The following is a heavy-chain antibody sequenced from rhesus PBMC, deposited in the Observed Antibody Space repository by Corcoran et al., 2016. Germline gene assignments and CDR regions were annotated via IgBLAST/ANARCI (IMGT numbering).Heavy chain of an antibody. D-gene: IGHD4-4*01. Sequence: QLQLQESGPGLVKPSATLSLSCAVSGGSISSNYWSWIRQPPGKGREWIGRISGSGGNTDYNPALKSRVTISTDTSENQLSLKVTSVTAADTAVYYCARGVDYSSSPKGAFDFWGQGLRVTVSS. CDR2: ISGSGGNT. CDR3: ARGVDYSSSPKGAFDF. V-gene: IGHV4-173*01. CDR1: GGSISSNY. J-gene: IGHJ3*01.